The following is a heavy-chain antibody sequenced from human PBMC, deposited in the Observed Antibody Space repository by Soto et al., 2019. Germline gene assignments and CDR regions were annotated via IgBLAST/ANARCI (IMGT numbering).Heavy chain of an antibody. D-gene: IGHD6-6*01. CDR3: ASGGSAVRPTPGD. Sequence: ASVKVSCTASGFTFTSYGNTWVRQAPLRGLELMGWVSGYNGHPMDAQKGQGRVTMTTATHTSTLYMELRSLRSDDTALYYWASGGSAVRPTPGDWGQGTLVTLSS. CDR2: VSGYNGHP. V-gene: IGHV1-18*01. J-gene: IGHJ4*02. CDR1: GFTFTSYG.